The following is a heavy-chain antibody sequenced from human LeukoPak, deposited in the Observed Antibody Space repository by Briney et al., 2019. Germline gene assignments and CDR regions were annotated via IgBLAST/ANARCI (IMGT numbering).Heavy chain of an antibody. CDR1: GFTFSTYT. CDR3: ARDSGSYVR. V-gene: IGHV3-48*04. J-gene: IGHJ4*02. D-gene: IGHD1-26*01. CDR2: IGIGSTTI. Sequence: EGSLRLSCAASGFTFSTYTMNWFRQAPGKGLEWVSHIGIGSTTIYYADSVKGRFTISRDNTKNSLYLQMNSLRAEDTAVYFCARDSGSYVRWGQGTLVTVSS.